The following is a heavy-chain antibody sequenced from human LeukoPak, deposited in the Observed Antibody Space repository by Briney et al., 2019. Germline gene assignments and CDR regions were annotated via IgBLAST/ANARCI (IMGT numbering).Heavy chain of an antibody. J-gene: IGHJ4*02. V-gene: IGHV3-53*01. D-gene: IGHD2-15*01. CDR2: IYSDDST. CDR1: GFTVSLNY. Sequence: GGSLRLSCAASGFTVSLNYMSWVRQAPGKGLEWVSGIYSDDSTYYVDSVKGRFTISRDNSKNTLYLQMNSLSAEDTAVYYCAGEYCSSGSCYPRYWGQGALVSLSS. CDR3: AGEYCSSGSCYPRY.